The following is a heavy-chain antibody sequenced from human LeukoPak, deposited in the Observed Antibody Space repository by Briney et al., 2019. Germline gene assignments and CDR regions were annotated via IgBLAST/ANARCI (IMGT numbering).Heavy chain of an antibody. CDR2: IDWDDDK. Sequence: TLSLTCAVSGGSISSGGYSWSWIRQPPGKALEWLARIDWDDDKYYSTSLKTRLTISKDTSKNQVVLTMTNMDPVDTATYYCARMGSGCVLGGLDVWGKGTTVTVSS. J-gene: IGHJ6*04. CDR3: ARMGSGCVLGGLDV. V-gene: IGHV2-70*11. D-gene: IGHD6-19*01. CDR1: GGSISSGGYS.